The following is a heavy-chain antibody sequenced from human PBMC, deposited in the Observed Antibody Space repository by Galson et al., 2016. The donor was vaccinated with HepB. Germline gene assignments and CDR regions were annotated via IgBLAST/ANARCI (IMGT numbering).Heavy chain of an antibody. CDR1: GYTFTTYA. CDR3: ARGIAVEPSANWFDP. CDR2: INAGNGNT. V-gene: IGHV1-3*01. D-gene: IGHD2-2*01. J-gene: IGHJ5*02. Sequence: SVKVSCMASGYTFTTYAMHWVRQVPGQRLAWMGLINAGNGNTKYSQTFQGRVTITRDTSESKPYLDLTSLTSEDTAVYYCARGIAVEPSANWFDPWGQGSLVTVSS.